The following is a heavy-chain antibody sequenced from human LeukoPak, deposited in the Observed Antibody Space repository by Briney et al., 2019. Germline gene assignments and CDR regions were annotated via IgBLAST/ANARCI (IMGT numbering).Heavy chain of an antibody. D-gene: IGHD3-3*01. CDR3: AKGNDYWSGYVVQRRDRIDY. CDR2: ISYDGMTK. V-gene: IGHV3-30*18. Sequence: GRSLRLSCSASGLIFSSYGMHWVRQAPGKGLEWVAVISYDGMTKCYEESVKGRFTISRDNSKNTLYLQMNNLRAEDTAVYYCAKGNDYWSGYVVQRRDRIDYWGQGTLVTVSS. J-gene: IGHJ4*02. CDR1: GLIFSSYG.